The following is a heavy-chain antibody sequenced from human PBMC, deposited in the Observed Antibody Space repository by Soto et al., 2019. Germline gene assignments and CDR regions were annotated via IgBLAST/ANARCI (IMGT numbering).Heavy chain of an antibody. J-gene: IGHJ4*02. CDR1: GLTLSNYW. V-gene: IGHV3-7*01. CDR2: INQDGSGK. D-gene: IGHD2-2*01. Sequence: GGSLRLSCAASGLTLSNYWMNWVRQAQGKGLEWVANINQDGSGKYYVGSVKGRFTISRDNAKNSLYLQMDSLRAEDTALYYCARALTTVASFWGQGTLVTVSS. CDR3: ARALTTVASF.